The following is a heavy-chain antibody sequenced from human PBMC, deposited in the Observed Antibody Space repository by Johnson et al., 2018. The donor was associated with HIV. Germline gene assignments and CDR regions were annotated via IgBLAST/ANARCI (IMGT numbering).Heavy chain of an antibody. CDR2: ISYDGSKR. V-gene: IGHV3-30*01. CDR3: ARASDSYCSADCYGDGFQI. CDR1: RFTFSSYA. J-gene: IGHJ3*02. Sequence: QVQLVESGGGVVQPGRSLRLSCAASRFTFSSYAMHWVRQAPGKGLEWVAVISYDGSKRYYADSVRGRFTISRDNSKNTLYLQVNGLRVEDTAVYYCARASDSYCSADCYGDGFQISDQGTKVIVSS. D-gene: IGHD2-21*02.